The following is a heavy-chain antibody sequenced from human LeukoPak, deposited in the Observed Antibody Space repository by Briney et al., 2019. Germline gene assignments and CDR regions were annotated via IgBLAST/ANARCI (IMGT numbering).Heavy chain of an antibody. CDR2: ISHDGSIE. Sequence: GGSLRLSCAASGFPFSGYAMHWVRQAPGKGLEWVAIISHDGSIEHYADSVRGRFTVSRDNSKSTVYLQMNSLRTDDTARYFCAREEEGELPDYWGQGTLVTVSS. CDR1: GFPFSGYA. J-gene: IGHJ4*02. D-gene: IGHD1-26*01. V-gene: IGHV3-30*03. CDR3: AREEEGELPDY.